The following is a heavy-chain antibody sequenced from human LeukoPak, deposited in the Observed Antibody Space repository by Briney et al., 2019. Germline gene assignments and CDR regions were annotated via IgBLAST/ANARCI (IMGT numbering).Heavy chain of an antibody. J-gene: IGHJ3*02. CDR1: GYTFTSYG. CDR3: ARVNVGKALDI. CDR2: ISTYNGNT. V-gene: IGHV1-18*01. Sequence: ASVKVSCKASGYTFTSYGISWVRQAPGQGLEWMGWISTYNGNTNYAQKLQGRVTMTTDTSTSTVYMELRSLRSDDTAVYYCARVNVGKALDIWGQGTMVTVS. D-gene: IGHD4-23*01.